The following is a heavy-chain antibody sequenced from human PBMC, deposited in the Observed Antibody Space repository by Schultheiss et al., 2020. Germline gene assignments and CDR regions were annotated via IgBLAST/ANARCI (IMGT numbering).Heavy chain of an antibody. J-gene: IGHJ4*02. V-gene: IGHV4-39*07. CDR3: ARDNGDRPYDY. D-gene: IGHD4-17*01. CDR1: GGSISSSSYY. CDR2: INHSGST. Sequence: SETLSLTCTVSGGSISSSSYYWGWIRQPPGKGLEWIGEINHSGSTNYNPSLKSRVTISVDTSKNQFSLKLSSVTAADTAVYYCARDNGDRPYDYWGQGTLVTVSS.